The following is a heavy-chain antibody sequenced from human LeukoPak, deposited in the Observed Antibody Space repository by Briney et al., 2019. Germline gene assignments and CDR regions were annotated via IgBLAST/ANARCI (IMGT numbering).Heavy chain of an antibody. V-gene: IGHV3-15*01. CDR2: IKSKTDGGTA. J-gene: IGHJ4*02. D-gene: IGHD6-13*01. Sequence: GGSLGLPCAASGFTFRNAWLSGFGQAPGKGLEWVGRIKSKTDGGTADYAAPVKGRFTISRDDSKNTLYLQLNSLKTEDTAVYYCATLKTGTSSFLWGQGTLVTVSS. CDR1: GFTFRNAW. CDR3: ATLKTGTSSFL.